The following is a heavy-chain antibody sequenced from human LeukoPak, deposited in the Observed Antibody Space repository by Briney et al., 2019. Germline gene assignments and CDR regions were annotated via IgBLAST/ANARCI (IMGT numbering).Heavy chain of an antibody. J-gene: IGHJ4*02. V-gene: IGHV4-39*01. Sequence: SETLSLTCAVSGGSISTRYYYWGWIRQPPGKGLEWIGTIHDSGSTYCSPSLKSQVTISVDTSNNQFSLKLSSVTAGATTVYYCASLYFYGSGSFPNYWGQGILVTVST. CDR1: GGSISTRYYY. D-gene: IGHD3-10*01. CDR2: IHDSGST. CDR3: ASLYFYGSGSFPNY.